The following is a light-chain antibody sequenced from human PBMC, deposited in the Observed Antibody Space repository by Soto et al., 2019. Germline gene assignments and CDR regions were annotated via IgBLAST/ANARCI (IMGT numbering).Light chain of an antibody. CDR1: QSISSY. J-gene: IGKJ1*01. V-gene: IGKV3-20*01. Sequence: EIVWTQSPDTLSLSPGERATLSCRASQSISSYLAWYQQKPGQAPRLLIYGASSRGTGIPARFSGSGSGPDFTLAISRLEPGDSAVYFFQQCDTSPWTFGQGTQVEIK. CDR2: GAS. CDR3: QQCDTSPWT.